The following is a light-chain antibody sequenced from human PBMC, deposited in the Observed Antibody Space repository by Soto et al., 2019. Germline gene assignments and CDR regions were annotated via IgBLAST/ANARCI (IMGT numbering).Light chain of an antibody. CDR2: KAS. CDR1: QSVDTC. V-gene: IGKV1-5*03. CDR3: QQFYRYPWT. Sequence: DIQMTQSPSTLSASVGDRVTITCRASQSVDTCLAWYQQKPGKAPHLLIYKASRLETGVPARFSGSGSVTEFNLTISSLQPDDFATYYCQQFYRYPWTVGQGTKVEIK. J-gene: IGKJ1*01.